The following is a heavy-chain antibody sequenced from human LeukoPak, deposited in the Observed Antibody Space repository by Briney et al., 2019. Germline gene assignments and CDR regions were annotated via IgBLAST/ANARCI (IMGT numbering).Heavy chain of an antibody. CDR2: IYHSGST. Sequence: PSETLSLTCTVSGGSISSGGYYWSWIRQPPGKGLEWIGYIYHSGSTYYNPSLKSRVTISVDRSKNQFSLKLSSVTAADTAVYYCAREGAAGADYWGQGTLVTVSS. CDR1: GGSISSGGYY. D-gene: IGHD6-25*01. J-gene: IGHJ4*02. V-gene: IGHV4-30-2*01. CDR3: AREGAAGADY.